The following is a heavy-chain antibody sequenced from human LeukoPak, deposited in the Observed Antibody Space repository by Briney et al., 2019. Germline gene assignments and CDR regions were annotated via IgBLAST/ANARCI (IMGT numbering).Heavy chain of an antibody. J-gene: IGHJ3*02. V-gene: IGHV3-66*04. Sequence: PGGSLRLSCAASGFTVSSNYMSWVRQAPGKGLEWVSVIYSGGSTYYADSVKGRFTISRDNSKNTLYLQMNSLRAEDTAVYYCARRRPGIAVATWDAFDIWGQGTMVTVSS. CDR3: ARRRPGIAVATWDAFDI. D-gene: IGHD6-19*01. CDR2: IYSGGST. CDR1: GFTVSSNY.